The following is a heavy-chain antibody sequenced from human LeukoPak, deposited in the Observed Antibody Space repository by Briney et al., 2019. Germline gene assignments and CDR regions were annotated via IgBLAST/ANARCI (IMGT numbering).Heavy chain of an antibody. J-gene: IGHJ5*02. D-gene: IGHD1-7*01. CDR3: ARDRRTYNWNYVLYDP. Sequence: GASVKVSCKASGYTFTSYGISWVRQAPGQGLEWMGWISAYNGNTNYAQKLQGRVTMTTDTSTSTAYMELRSLRSDDTAVYYCARDRRTYNWNYVLYDPWGQGTLVTVSS. V-gene: IGHV1-18*01. CDR1: GYTFTSYG. CDR2: ISAYNGNT.